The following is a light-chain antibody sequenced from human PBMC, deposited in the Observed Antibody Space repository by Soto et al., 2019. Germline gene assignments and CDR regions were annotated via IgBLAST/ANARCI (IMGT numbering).Light chain of an antibody. V-gene: IGKV2-30*01. J-gene: IGKJ5*01. CDR1: QSLVARDGNTF. CDR2: KVS. CDR3: MLGTHGIT. Sequence: DVAMTQSPLSLAVSLGQPASISCRSSQSLVARDGNTFLNWFQQRPGQSSRRLIDKVSNRDTGVPARFSGSGSGTDFTLKISAVEAEDVGVYYCMLGTHGITFGQGTRLEIK.